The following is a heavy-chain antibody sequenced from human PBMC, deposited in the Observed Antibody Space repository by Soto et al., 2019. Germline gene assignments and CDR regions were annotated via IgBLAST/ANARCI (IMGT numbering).Heavy chain of an antibody. D-gene: IGHD3-9*01. CDR1: GGSISSYY. Sequence: PSETLSLTCTVSGGSISSYYWSWIRQPPGKGLEWIGYIYYSGSTNYNPSLKSRVTISVDTSKNQFSLKLSSVTAADTAVYYCARLGPNRAANFEPFDYWGQGTLVTVS. CDR2: IYYSGST. J-gene: IGHJ4*02. CDR3: ARLGPNRAANFEPFDY. V-gene: IGHV4-59*08.